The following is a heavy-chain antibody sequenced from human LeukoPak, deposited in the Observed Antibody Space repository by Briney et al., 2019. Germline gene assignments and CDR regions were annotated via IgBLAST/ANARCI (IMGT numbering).Heavy chain of an antibody. CDR3: ASTLCSDDNCYFDYYYYMDV. J-gene: IGHJ6*03. CDR1: GFTFDDYA. Sequence: PGGSLRLSCAASGFTFDDYAMHWVRQAPGKGLEWVSGISWNSGSIGYADSVKGRFTISRDNAKNSLDLQMNSLRAEDTAVYYCASTLCSDDNCYFDYYYYMDVWGKGTTVTISS. V-gene: IGHV3-9*01. CDR2: ISWNSGSI. D-gene: IGHD2-15*01.